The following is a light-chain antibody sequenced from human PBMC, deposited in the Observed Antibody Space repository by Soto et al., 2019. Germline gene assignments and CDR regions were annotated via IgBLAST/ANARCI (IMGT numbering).Light chain of an antibody. CDR1: QSVLYSSNNQNY. J-gene: IGKJ2*01. CDR2: WAS. Sequence: DIVMTQSPDSLAVSLGERATINCKSSQSVLYSSNNQNYLVWYQQKPGQPPKLLINWASTRASGVPDRFSGSGSGTDFTLTISSLQAEDVAVYYCQQYYSTPYTLGQGTKLEIK. V-gene: IGKV4-1*01. CDR3: QQYYSTPYT.